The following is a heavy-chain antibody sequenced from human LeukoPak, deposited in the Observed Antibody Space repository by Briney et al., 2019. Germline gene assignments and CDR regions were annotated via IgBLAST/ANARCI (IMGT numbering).Heavy chain of an antibody. CDR3: ARGSSGYRTKFDY. Sequence: GGSLRLSCAASGFTVSSNYMSWVRQAPGKGLEWVSVIYSGGSTYYADSVKGRFTISRDNSKNTLYLQMNNLRAEDTAVYYCARGSSGYRTKFDYWGQGTLVTVSS. CDR2: IYSGGST. J-gene: IGHJ4*02. CDR1: GFTVSSNY. D-gene: IGHD3-22*01. V-gene: IGHV3-66*01.